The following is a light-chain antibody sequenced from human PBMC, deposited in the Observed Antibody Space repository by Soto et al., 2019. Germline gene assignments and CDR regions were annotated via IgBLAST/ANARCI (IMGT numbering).Light chain of an antibody. CDR2: DVS. CDR1: SSDVGGYNY. CDR3: YSYEGSDTLYVV. Sequence: QSALTQPRSLSGSPGQSVTISCTGTSSDVGGYNYVSWYPQHPGKAPKLMIYDVSKRPSWVHDRFSGSKSGITASLNISGLQAEDEADYSCYSYEGSDTLYVVLGGGTKLTVL. V-gene: IGLV2-11*01. J-gene: IGLJ2*01.